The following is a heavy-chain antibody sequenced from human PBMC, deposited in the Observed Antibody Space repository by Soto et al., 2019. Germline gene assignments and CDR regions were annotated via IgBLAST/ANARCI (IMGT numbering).Heavy chain of an antibody. D-gene: IGHD3-22*01. Sequence: QVQLLESGPGLVKPSETLSLTCTVSGGSITPYYWSWIRQPPGKGLEWIGYIYFAGTTTYNPSLKRGVTMSVDTSENQFSLHLTSVTAADTAVYYCARLGGYFQALDSWGQGTLVTVSS. V-gene: IGHV4-59*08. J-gene: IGHJ4*02. CDR2: IYFAGTT. CDR1: GGSITPYY. CDR3: ARLGGYFQALDS.